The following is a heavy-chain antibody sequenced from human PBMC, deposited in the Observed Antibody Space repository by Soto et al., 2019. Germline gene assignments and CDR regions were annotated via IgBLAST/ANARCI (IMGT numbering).Heavy chain of an antibody. Sequence: QITLKESGPPLVKPTQTLTLTCTFSGFSLSTSEVGVGWIRQPPGKALEWLAVIYWDDDKRYSPSLKSRLTITKDTSKNQVVLTMTNMDPVDTATYYCAHSGIAVAGRVTALDPWGQGSLVTVSS. V-gene: IGHV2-5*02. J-gene: IGHJ5*02. CDR1: GFSLSTSEVG. CDR3: AHSGIAVAGRVTALDP. CDR2: IYWDDDK. D-gene: IGHD6-19*01.